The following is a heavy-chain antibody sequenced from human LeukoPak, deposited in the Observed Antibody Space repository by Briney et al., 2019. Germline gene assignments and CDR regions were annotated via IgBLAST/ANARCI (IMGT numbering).Heavy chain of an antibody. CDR1: GGTFSTYA. CDR2: IIPVLGVA. D-gene: IGHD3-3*01. CDR3: ATGIGTLWSGYYHDY. V-gene: IGHV1-69*04. Sequence: ASVKVSCKASGGTFSTYAISWVRQAPGQGPEGMGRIIPVLGVANYAQKFQGRVTISADKSTSTAYMEVSSLRSEDTAVYYCATGIGTLWSGYYHDYWGQGTLVTVSS. J-gene: IGHJ4*02.